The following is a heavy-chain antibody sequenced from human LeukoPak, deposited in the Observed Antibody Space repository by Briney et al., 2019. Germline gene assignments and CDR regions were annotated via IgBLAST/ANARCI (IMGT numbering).Heavy chain of an antibody. CDR1: GYSISSGYY. Sequence: PSETLSLTCAVSGYSISSGYYWGWIRQPPGKGLEWIGSIYHSGSTYYNPSLKSRVTISVDTSKNQFSLKLSSVTAADTAVYYCARQGDIVATISDYWGQGTLVTVSS. J-gene: IGHJ4*02. CDR3: ARQGDIVATISDY. CDR2: IYHSGST. D-gene: IGHD5-12*01. V-gene: IGHV4-38-2*01.